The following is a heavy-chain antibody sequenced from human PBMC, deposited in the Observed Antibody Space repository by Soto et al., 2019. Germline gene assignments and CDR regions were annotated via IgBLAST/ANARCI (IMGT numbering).Heavy chain of an antibody. CDR3: ARESTVVTLRTFDI. V-gene: IGHV4-4*07. D-gene: IGHD2-21*02. CDR1: GGSISSYF. Sequence: SETLSLTCTVSGGSISSYFCSWIRQPAGKGLEWIGRIYTSGSTNYNPSLKSRVSMSVDTSKNQFSLKLSSVTAADTAVYYCARESTVVTLRTFDIWGQGTMVTVSS. CDR2: IYTSGST. J-gene: IGHJ3*02.